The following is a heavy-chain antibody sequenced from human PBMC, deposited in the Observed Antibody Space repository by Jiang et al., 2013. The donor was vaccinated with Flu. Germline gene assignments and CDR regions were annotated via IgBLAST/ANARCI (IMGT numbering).Heavy chain of an antibody. CDR2: ISGSGGST. V-gene: IGHV3-23*01. J-gene: IGHJ3*01. CDR1: GFTFSSYA. CDR3: AKDSSRDLAYCAS. D-gene: IGHD2-21*01. Sequence: RLSCAASGFTFSSYAMSWVRQAPGKGLEWVSAISGSGGSTYYADSVKGRFTISRDNSKNTLYLQMNSLRAEDTAVYYCAKDSSRDLAYCASWGQGTMVTVSS.